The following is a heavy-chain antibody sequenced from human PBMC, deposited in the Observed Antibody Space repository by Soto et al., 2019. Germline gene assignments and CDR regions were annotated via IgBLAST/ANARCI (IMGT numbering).Heavy chain of an antibody. CDR2: IVVGSGNT. CDR1: GFTFTSSA. D-gene: IGHD6-13*01. V-gene: IGHV1-58*01. CDR3: TAGTIAAAGFR. J-gene: IGHJ4*02. Sequence: SVKVSCKASGFTFTSSAVQWVRQARGQRLEWIGWIVVGSGNTNYAQKFQERVTITRDMSTSTAYMELSSLRSEDTAVYYCTAGTIAAAGFRWGQGTLVTVSS.